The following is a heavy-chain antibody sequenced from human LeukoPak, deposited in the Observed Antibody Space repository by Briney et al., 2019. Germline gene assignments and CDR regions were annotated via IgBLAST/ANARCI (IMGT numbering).Heavy chain of an antibody. J-gene: IGHJ3*02. Sequence: GGSLRLSCAASGFTFSSYSMSWVRQAPGKGLEWVSSISSSSSYIYYADSVKGRFTISRDNAKNSLYLQMNSLRAEDTALYYCAKGGNVMVVPAVDAFDIWGQGTMVTVSS. CDR3: AKGGNVMVVPAVDAFDI. V-gene: IGHV3-21*04. D-gene: IGHD2-21*02. CDR2: ISSSSSYI. CDR1: GFTFSSYS.